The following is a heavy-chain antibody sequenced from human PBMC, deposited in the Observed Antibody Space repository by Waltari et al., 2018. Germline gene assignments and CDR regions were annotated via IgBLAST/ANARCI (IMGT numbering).Heavy chain of an antibody. D-gene: IGHD3-10*01. CDR1: GFTFSSYA. CDR2: ISYDGSNK. Sequence: QVQLVESGGGVVQPGRSLRLSCAASGFTFSSYAMHWVRQALGKGLEWVAVISYDGSNKYYADSVKGRFTISRDNSKNTLYLQMNSLRAEDTAVYYCASLGIRYYYGMDVWGQGTTVTVSS. V-gene: IGHV3-30-3*01. J-gene: IGHJ6*02. CDR3: ASLGIRYYYGMDV.